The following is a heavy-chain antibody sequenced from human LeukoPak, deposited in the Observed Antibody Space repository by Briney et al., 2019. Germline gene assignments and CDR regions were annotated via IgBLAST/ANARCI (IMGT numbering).Heavy chain of an antibody. CDR3: ARGDGYNYHFDY. V-gene: IGHV1-18*01. CDR1: GYTFTSYG. CDR2: ISAYNGNT. D-gene: IGHD5-24*01. Sequence: ASVKVSCKASGYTFTSYGISWVRQAPGQGLEWLGWISAYNGNTNYAQKLQGRVTMTTDTSTSTAYMELSSLRSEDTAVYYCARGDGYNYHFDYWGQGTLVTVSS. J-gene: IGHJ4*02.